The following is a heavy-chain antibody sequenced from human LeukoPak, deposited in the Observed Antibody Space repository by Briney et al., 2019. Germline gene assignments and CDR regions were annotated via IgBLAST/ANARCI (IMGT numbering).Heavy chain of an antibody. CDR3: AGASYDSSGVH. D-gene: IGHD3-22*01. J-gene: IGHJ4*02. CDR2: IYYSGST. CDR1: GGSISSYY. Sequence: SETLSLTCTVSGGSISSYYWSWIRQPPGKGLEWIGYIYYSGSTNYNPSLKSRVTISVDTSKDQFSLKLSSVTAADTAVYYCAGASYDSSGVHWGQGTLVTVSS. V-gene: IGHV4-59*01.